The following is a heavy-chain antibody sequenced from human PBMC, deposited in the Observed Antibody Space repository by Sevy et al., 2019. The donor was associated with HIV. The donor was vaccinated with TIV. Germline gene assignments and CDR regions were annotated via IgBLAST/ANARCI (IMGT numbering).Heavy chain of an antibody. V-gene: IGHV1-69*06. Sequence: ASVKVSCKASGGPFSTYTFSWVRQAPGQGLEWMGGIIPILGTVNYAQNVQGRLTLTADTSTNTAYMEVNSLRSDDSAVYYCARSQGGSDASGGYFSSWGQGTQVTVSS. CDR3: ARSQGGSDASGGYFSS. D-gene: IGHD6-19*01. CDR1: GGPFSTYT. CDR2: IIPILGTV. J-gene: IGHJ4*02.